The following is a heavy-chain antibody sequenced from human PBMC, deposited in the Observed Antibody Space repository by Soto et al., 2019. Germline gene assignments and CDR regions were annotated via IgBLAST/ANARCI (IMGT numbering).Heavy chain of an antibody. V-gene: IGHV4-59*08. CDR3: ARTDSAQPYYYYYYMAV. CDR2: IYYSGST. CDR1: GGSISSYY. Sequence: SETLSLTCTVSGGSISSYYWSWIRQPPGKGLEWIGYIYYSGSTNYNPSLKSRVTISVDTSKNQFSLKLSSVTAADTAVYYCARTDSAQPYYYYYYMAVWGKGTTVTVSS. J-gene: IGHJ6*03. D-gene: IGHD6-25*01.